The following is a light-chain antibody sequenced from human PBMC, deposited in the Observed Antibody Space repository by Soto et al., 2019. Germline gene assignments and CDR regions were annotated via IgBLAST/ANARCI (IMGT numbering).Light chain of an antibody. J-gene: IGKJ1*01. CDR1: QSFSSSY. V-gene: IGKV3-20*01. Sequence: EIVLTQSPGTLSLSPGERATLSCRASQSFSSSYLSWYQQTPDQAPRLLIYATSSRTTGTPDRFSGSGSGTDFTTTTSRLEPEDVAVYYCHQYANSPPWTFGQGTKVEIK. CDR3: HQYANSPPWT. CDR2: ATS.